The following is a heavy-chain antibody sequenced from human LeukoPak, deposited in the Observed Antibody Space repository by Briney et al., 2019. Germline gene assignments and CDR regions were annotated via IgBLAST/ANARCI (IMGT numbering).Heavy chain of an antibody. D-gene: IGHD2-21*01. CDR1: GFKFRSHA. Sequence: GSLRLSCVGSGFKFRSHAMSWVRQAPEKGLEFVSGIYENGGTTYYADSVKGRFSISRDNSKNTLYLQMDSLRGEDTAVYYCAKDFRIGYSAHFDYWGQGALVTVSS. CDR3: AKDFRIGYSAHFDY. J-gene: IGHJ4*02. V-gene: IGHV3-23*01. CDR2: IYENGGTT.